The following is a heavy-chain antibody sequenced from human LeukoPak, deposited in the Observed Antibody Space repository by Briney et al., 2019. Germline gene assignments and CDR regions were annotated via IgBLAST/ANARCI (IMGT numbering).Heavy chain of an antibody. J-gene: IGHJ4*02. CDR3: ARRSYSSSWYYFDY. Sequence: GESLKISCKGSGYSFTSYWIGWVRQMPGKRLEWMGIIYPGDSDTRYSPSFQGQVTISADKSISTAYLEWSSLKASDTAMYYCARRSYSSSWYYFDYWGQGTLVPVSS. D-gene: IGHD6-13*01. V-gene: IGHV5-51*01. CDR1: GYSFTSYW. CDR2: IYPGDSDT.